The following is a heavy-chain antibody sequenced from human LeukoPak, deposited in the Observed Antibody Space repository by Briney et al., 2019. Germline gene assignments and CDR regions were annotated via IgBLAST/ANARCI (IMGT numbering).Heavy chain of an antibody. Sequence: SGTLSLTCAVSGGSISSNNWWSWVRQPPGKGLEWIGEIYHSGSTNYNPSLKSRVTISVDTSKNQFSLKLSSVTAADTAVYYCARESRTTVTTQWFDPWGQGTLVTVSS. CDR1: GGSISSNNW. CDR2: IYHSGST. V-gene: IGHV4-4*02. J-gene: IGHJ5*02. CDR3: ARESRTTVTTQWFDP. D-gene: IGHD4-17*01.